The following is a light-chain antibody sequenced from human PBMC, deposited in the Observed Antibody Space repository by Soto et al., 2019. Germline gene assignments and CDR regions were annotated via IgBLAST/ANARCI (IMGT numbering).Light chain of an antibody. CDR1: QSVSSN. V-gene: IGKV3-15*01. Sequence: EILMTQSQATLSVPPGERATLSCRASQSVSSNLAWYQQKPGQAPRLLIYGASTRATGVPARFSGGGSGTEFTLTISSLQSEDFAVYYCQQYKDWPPYTFGQGTKVDIK. J-gene: IGKJ2*01. CDR3: QQYKDWPPYT. CDR2: GAS.